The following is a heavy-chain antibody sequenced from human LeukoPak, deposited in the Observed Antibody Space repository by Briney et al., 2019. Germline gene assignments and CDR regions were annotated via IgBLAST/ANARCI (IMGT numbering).Heavy chain of an antibody. CDR1: GGSISSSDFY. Sequence: PSETLSLTCSVSGGSISSSDFYWGWIRQPPGKGLEWIGSTFYGGSTNYNPSLKSRVTISVDTSKNQFSLKVTSVTAADTAVYYCVRHHLSYSSGWYGWGQGTLVTVPS. V-gene: IGHV4-39*01. CDR3: VRHHLSYSSGWYG. D-gene: IGHD6-19*01. J-gene: IGHJ4*02. CDR2: TFYGGST.